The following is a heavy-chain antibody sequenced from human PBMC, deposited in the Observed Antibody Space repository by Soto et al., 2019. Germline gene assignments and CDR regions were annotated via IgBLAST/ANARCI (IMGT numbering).Heavy chain of an antibody. J-gene: IGHJ4*02. CDR3: AKGQKWELPFDY. CDR2: FSGTTSST. Sequence: SLRLSCAASGFIFSSYAMSWVRQAPGKGLEWVSAFSGTTSSTYYAASVKGRFTISRDNSKNTLYLQMNSLKAEDTAVYYCAKGQKWELPFDYWGQGALVTVSS. CDR1: GFIFSSYA. V-gene: IGHV3-23*01. D-gene: IGHD1-26*01.